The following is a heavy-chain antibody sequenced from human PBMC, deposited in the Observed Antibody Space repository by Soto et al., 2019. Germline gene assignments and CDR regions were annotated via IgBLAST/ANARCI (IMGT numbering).Heavy chain of an antibody. CDR1: GGSFSSFY. V-gene: IGHV4-34*01. CDR2: IHHSGTT. D-gene: IGHD3-10*01. Sequence: PSETLSLTCTVYGGSFSSFYWSWIRQSPGKGLEWIGEIHHSGTTNYNPSLKSRVTISVDTSKNQFSLELSSVTAADTALYYCVSYGSGTYHSGYSFDFWSQGSLVTVSS. J-gene: IGHJ4*02. CDR3: VSYGSGTYHSGYSFDF.